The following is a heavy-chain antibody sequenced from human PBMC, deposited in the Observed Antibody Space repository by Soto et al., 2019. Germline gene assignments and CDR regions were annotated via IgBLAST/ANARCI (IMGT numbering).Heavy chain of an antibody. D-gene: IGHD6-19*01. V-gene: IGHV3-30*18. CDR3: VKDGSSGWPYFYDMDV. CDR1: GFTFSSYG. CDR2: ISYDGRNK. Sequence: GGSLRLSCAASGFTFSSYGMHWVRQAPGRGLEWVAVISYDGRNKYYADAVKGRFTISRDNSKNTLYLQMSSLRAEDTAVYYCVKDGSSGWPYFYDMDVWGQGTTVTVSS. J-gene: IGHJ6*02.